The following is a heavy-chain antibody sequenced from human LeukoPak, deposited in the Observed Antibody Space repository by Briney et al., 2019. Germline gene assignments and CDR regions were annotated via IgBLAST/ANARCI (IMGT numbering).Heavy chain of an antibody. D-gene: IGHD3-9*01. Sequence: PGGSLRLSCAASGFTFSSYGMHWVRQAPGKGLEWGAFIRYDGSNKYYADSVKGRFTISRDNSKNTLYLQMNSLRAEDTAVYYCAKDLSGRYFDWLFDWGQGTLVTVSS. CDR1: GFTFSSYG. V-gene: IGHV3-30*02. J-gene: IGHJ4*02. CDR3: AKDLSGRYFDWLFD. CDR2: IRYDGSNK.